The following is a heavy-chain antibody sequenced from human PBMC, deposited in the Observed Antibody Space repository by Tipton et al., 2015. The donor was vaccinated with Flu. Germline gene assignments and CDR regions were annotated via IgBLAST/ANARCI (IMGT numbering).Heavy chain of an antibody. Sequence: SLRLSCAASGFTFSSYSMNWVRQAPGKGLEWVSSISSSSSYIYYADSVKGRFTISRDNAKNSLYLQMNSLRAEDTAVYYCARVSRIAGGWYYFDYWGQGTLVTVSS. CDR3: ARVSRIAGGWYYFDY. V-gene: IGHV3-21*01. J-gene: IGHJ4*02. D-gene: IGHD2-15*01. CDR1: GFTFSSYS. CDR2: ISSSSSYI.